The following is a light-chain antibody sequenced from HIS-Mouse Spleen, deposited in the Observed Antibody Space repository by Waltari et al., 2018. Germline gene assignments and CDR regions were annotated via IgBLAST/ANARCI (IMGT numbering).Light chain of an antibody. J-gene: IGKJ1*01. CDR3: QQLNSYPPT. Sequence: DIQLTQSPSFLSASVGDRVTITCRASQGISSYLAWYQQKPGKAPKLLIYAASTLQSGVPSRVSGSGSGTEFTLTIISLQPEDFATYYCQQLNSYPPTFGQGTKVEIK. CDR2: AAS. CDR1: QGISSY. V-gene: IGKV1-9*01.